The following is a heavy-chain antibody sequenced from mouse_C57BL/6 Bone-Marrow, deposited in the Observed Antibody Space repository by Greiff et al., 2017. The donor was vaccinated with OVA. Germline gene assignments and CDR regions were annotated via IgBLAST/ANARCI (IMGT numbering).Heavy chain of an antibody. Sequence: QVQLQQPGAELVKPGASVKMSCKASGYTFTSYWITWVKQRPGQCLEWIGDIYPGSGSTNYNEKFKSKATLTVDTSSSTAYMQLSSLTSEDSAVYYCARSAYYSNYVFAYWGQGTLVTVSA. CDR1: GYTFTSYW. J-gene: IGHJ3*01. V-gene: IGHV1-55*01. D-gene: IGHD2-5*01. CDR3: ARSAYYSNYVFAY. CDR2: IYPGSGST.